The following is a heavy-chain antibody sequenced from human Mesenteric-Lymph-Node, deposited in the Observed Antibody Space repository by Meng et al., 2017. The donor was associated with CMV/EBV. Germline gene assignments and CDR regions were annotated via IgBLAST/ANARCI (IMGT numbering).Heavy chain of an antibody. CDR1: GFTFSNYW. J-gene: IGHJ6*02. V-gene: IGHV3-7*01. D-gene: IGHD3-10*01. CDR2: IKRDGSEK. Sequence: GGSLRLSCAASGFTFSNYWMNWVRQAPGKGLEWVANIKRDGSEKYYADSVKGRFTISRDNSKNTLYLQMNSLRAEDTAVYYCAKDRSEVRGSGSYFINPNYYYYYGMDVWGQGTTVTVSS. CDR3: AKDRSEVRGSGSYFINPNYYYYYGMDV.